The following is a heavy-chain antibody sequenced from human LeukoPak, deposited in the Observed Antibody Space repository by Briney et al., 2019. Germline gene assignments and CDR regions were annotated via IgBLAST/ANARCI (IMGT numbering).Heavy chain of an antibody. CDR3: ARAGAKRYSGSYHFDY. V-gene: IGHV4-4*07. CDR1: GDSMFSYY. Sequence: SETLSLTCTVSGDSMFSYYWSWIRQPAGKGLEWIGCVYTSGSANYNPSLKSRVTISVDKSKNQFSLKLSSVTAADTAVYYCARAGAKRYSGSYHFDYWGQGTLVTVSS. CDR2: VYTSGSA. D-gene: IGHD1-26*01. J-gene: IGHJ4*02.